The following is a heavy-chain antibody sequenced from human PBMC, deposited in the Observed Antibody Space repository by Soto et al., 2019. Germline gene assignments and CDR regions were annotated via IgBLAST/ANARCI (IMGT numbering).Heavy chain of an antibody. V-gene: IGHV3-23*01. Sequence: GGSLRLSCAAAGFTFSNYAMGWVRQAPGKGLEWVSGISGSGGSTYYVDSVKGRFTISRDNSKNTLYLQMNSLRAEDTAIYYCAKDVFSDDSSGYYPNWGQGTLVTVSS. CDR2: ISGSGGST. D-gene: IGHD3-22*01. CDR3: AKDVFSDDSSGYYPN. J-gene: IGHJ4*02. CDR1: GFTFSNYA.